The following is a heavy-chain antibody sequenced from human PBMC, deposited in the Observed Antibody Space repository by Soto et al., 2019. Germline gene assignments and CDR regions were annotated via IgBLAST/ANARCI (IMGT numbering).Heavy chain of an antibody. CDR1: GLTFSSYD. CDR2: IGTAGDT. J-gene: IGHJ4*02. CDR3: TRGADGFDY. V-gene: IGHV3-13*01. Sequence: EGSLRLSSAASGLTFSSYDFHWVRQATGKGLEWVSGIGTAGDTYYAGSVKGRFIMSRENGKNSLYLQMNSLRAGDTAVYYCTRGADGFDYWVQGTLVTVSS. D-gene: IGHD3-16*01.